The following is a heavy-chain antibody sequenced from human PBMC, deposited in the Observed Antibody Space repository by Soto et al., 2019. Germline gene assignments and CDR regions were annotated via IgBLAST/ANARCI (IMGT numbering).Heavy chain of an antibody. CDR1: GFTFSSYW. CDR2: INSDGSST. J-gene: IGHJ3*02. Sequence: PGGSLRLSCAASGFTFSSYWMHWVRQAPGKGLVWVSRINSDGSSTSYADSVKGRFTISRDNAENTLYLQMNSLRAEDTAVYYCAISLTVTTTPGAFDIWGQGTMVTVSS. V-gene: IGHV3-74*01. D-gene: IGHD4-4*01. CDR3: AISLTVTTTPGAFDI.